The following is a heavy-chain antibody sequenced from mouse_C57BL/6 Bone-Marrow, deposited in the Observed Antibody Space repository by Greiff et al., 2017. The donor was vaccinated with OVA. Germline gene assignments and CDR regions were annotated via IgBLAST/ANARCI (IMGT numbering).Heavy chain of an antibody. J-gene: IGHJ2*01. Sequence: VQLVESGAELARPGASVKMSCKASGYTFTSYTMHWVKQRPGQGLEWIGYINPSSGYTKYNQKFKDKATLTADKSSSTAYMQLSSLTSEDSAVYYCARPYYYGSRNYFDYWGQGTTLTVSS. CDR1: GYTFTSYT. CDR3: ARPYYYGSRNYFDY. CDR2: INPSSGYT. V-gene: IGHV1-4*01. D-gene: IGHD1-1*01.